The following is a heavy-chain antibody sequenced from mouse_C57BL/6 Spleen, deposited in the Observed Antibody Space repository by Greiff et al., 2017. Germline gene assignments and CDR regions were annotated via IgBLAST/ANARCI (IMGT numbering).Heavy chain of an antibody. V-gene: IGHV14-3*01. CDR2: IDPANGNT. D-gene: IGHD2-3*01. Sequence: EVQLQQSVAELVRPGASVKLSCTASGFNIKNTYMHWVKQRPEQGLAWIGRIDPANGNTKYAPKFQGKATITADTSSSTAYMQLSSLTSEDSAVYYCASRGYDGYYVFDYWGQGTTRTVSS. CDR1: GFNIKNTY. CDR3: ASRGYDGYYVFDY. J-gene: IGHJ2*01.